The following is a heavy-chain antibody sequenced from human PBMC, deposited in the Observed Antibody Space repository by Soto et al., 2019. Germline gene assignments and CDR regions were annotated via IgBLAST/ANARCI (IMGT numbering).Heavy chain of an antibody. Sequence: QVQLVQSGAEVKKPGASVKVSCQASGYTFNSYDINWVRQATGQGLEWMGWMNPNSGNTGSAQKFHGRVTMTRNTSIITAYMELSSLTSEDTAVYYCARAPRRTSGYADRGFEFWGQGTLVTVSS. J-gene: IGHJ4*02. CDR2: MNPNSGNT. CDR3: ARAPRRTSGYADRGFEF. CDR1: GYTFNSYD. D-gene: IGHD5-12*01. V-gene: IGHV1-8*01.